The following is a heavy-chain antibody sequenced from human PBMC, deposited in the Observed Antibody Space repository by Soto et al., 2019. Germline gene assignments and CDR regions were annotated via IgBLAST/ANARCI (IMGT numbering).Heavy chain of an antibody. V-gene: IGHV3-23*01. J-gene: IGHJ5*02. D-gene: IGHD6-6*01. CDR3: AKDRGGSSLEGGWFDP. CDR1: GFTFSSYA. Sequence: ESGGGLVQPGGSLRLSCAASGFTFSSYAMSWVRQAPGKGLEWVSAISGSGGSTYYADSVKGRFTISRDNSKNTLYLQMNSLRAEDTAVYYCAKDRGGSSLEGGWFDPWGQGTLVTVSS. CDR2: ISGSGGST.